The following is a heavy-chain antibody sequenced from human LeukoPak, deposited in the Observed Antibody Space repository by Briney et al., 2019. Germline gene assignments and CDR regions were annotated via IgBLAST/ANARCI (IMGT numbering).Heavy chain of an antibody. CDR2: IYSGGST. V-gene: IGHV3-53*04. J-gene: IGHJ3*02. CDR3: ARGLGSSGWYEVAFDI. Sequence: GGSLRLSCAASGFTVSSNYMSWVRQAPGKGLEWVSVIYSGGSTYYADSVKGRFTISRHNSKNTLYLQMNSLRAEDTAVYYCARGLGSSGWYEVAFDIWGQGTMVTVSS. D-gene: IGHD6-19*01. CDR1: GFTVSSNY.